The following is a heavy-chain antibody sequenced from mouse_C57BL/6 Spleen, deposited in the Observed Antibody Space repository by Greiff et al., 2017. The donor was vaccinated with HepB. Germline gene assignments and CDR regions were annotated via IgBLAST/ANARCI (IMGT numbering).Heavy chain of an antibody. CDR1: GFNIKDDY. CDR3: TTPPLHYYGSSYFFDY. CDR2: IDPENGDT. V-gene: IGHV14-4*01. Sequence: SGAELVRPGASVKLSCTASGFNIKDDYMHWVKQRPEQGLEWIGWIDPENGDTEYASKFQGKATITADTSSNTAYLQLSSLTSEDTAVYYCTTPPLHYYGSSYFFDYWGQGTTLTVSS. J-gene: IGHJ2*01. D-gene: IGHD1-1*01.